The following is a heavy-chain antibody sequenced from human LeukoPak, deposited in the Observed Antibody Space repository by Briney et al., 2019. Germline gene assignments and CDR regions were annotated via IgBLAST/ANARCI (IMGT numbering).Heavy chain of an antibody. J-gene: IGHJ4*02. V-gene: IGHV3-7*01. CDR2: IKQDGSEN. D-gene: IGHD2-8*01. CDR1: GFTFSSYW. Sequence: GGSLRLSCAASGFTFSSYWMSWVRQAPGKGLEWLANIKQDGSENYYVDSVKGRFTISRDNAKNSLYLQMNSLRADDTAVYWCARGPTNGQAFDYWGQGTLVSVSS. CDR3: ARGPTNGQAFDY.